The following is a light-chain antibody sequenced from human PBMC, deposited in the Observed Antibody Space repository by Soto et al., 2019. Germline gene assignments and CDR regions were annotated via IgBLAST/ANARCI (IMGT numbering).Light chain of an antibody. CDR1: QAFGNS. CDR2: GIS. CDR3: QQADTFPLT. V-gene: IGKV1-12*01. J-gene: IGKJ4*01. Sequence: DIQMTQSPSSVSASVGDRVIITCRASQAFGNSLAWYQQKRGKAPKLLIYGISTLQGGVPSRFSGSESGTDFTLTISSVQPEDSATYYCQQADTFPLTFGGGTEVEIK.